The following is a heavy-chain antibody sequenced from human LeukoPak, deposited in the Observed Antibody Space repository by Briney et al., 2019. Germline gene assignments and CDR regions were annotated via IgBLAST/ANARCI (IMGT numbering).Heavy chain of an antibody. J-gene: IGHJ4*02. CDR2: IYYSGST. Sequence: SETLSLTCTVSGDSISTYYWTWIRQPPGKGLEWIGYIYYSGSTNYNPSLKSRVTISVDTSKNQLSLKLSSVTAADTAVYYCARVGGSGWFHLDYWGQGALITVSS. CDR1: GDSISTYY. CDR3: ARVGGSGWFHLDY. V-gene: IGHV4-59*01. D-gene: IGHD6-19*01.